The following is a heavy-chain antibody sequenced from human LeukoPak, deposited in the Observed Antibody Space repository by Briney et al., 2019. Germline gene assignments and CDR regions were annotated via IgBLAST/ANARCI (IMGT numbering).Heavy chain of an antibody. J-gene: IGHJ6*03. CDR1: GGTFSSYA. Sequence: SVKVSCKASGGTFSSYAISWVRQAPGQGLEWMGATIPIFGTANYAQKFQGRVTITADESTSTAYMELSSLRSEDTAVYYCAGGLWFGEFYYYYYYMDVWGKGTTVTVSS. CDR2: TIPIFGTA. V-gene: IGHV1-69*13. D-gene: IGHD3-10*01. CDR3: AGGLWFGEFYYYYYYMDV.